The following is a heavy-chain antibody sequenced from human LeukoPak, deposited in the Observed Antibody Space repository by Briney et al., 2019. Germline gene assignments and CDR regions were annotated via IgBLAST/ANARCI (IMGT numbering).Heavy chain of an antibody. CDR2: IYPGDSDT. Sequence: GESLKISCKGSGYSFTTYWIGWVRHMPGKGLEWMGIIYPGDSDTRYSPSFQGQVTISADKSISTAYLQWSSLKASDTAMYYCARQRYCSSGSCRGMDVWGQGTTVTVSS. CDR1: GYSFTTYW. D-gene: IGHD2-15*01. V-gene: IGHV5-51*01. CDR3: ARQRYCSSGSCRGMDV. J-gene: IGHJ6*02.